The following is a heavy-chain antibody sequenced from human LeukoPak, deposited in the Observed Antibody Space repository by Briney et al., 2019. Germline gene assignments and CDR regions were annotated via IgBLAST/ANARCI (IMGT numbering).Heavy chain of an antibody. Sequence: PGGSLRVFCAASGFTFSSYSMNWVRQAPGKGLEGVSSISSSGSYIYYADSVKGRFTISRDNAKNSLSLQMDSLRAEDTAVYYCAREHCSSTSCYTGRASHFDYWGQGTLVTVSS. V-gene: IGHV3-21*01. CDR2: ISSSGSYI. J-gene: IGHJ4*02. CDR3: AREHCSSTSCYTGRASHFDY. D-gene: IGHD2-2*02. CDR1: GFTFSSYS.